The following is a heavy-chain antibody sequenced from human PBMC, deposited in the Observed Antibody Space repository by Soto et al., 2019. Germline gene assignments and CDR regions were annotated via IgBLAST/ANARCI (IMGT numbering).Heavy chain of an antibody. Sequence: GGSLRLSCAASALMFGSYWMSWVRQAPGKGLQWVANIKQDGSEKYYVDSVKGRFTISRDNAKKSLYLQMNSLRVEDTAVYYCVRQESYCSSFSCDHYYMDVWGRGTTVTVSS. CDR1: ALMFGSYW. D-gene: IGHD2-2*01. J-gene: IGHJ6*03. CDR3: VRQESYCSSFSCDHYYMDV. CDR2: IKQDGSEK. V-gene: IGHV3-7*01.